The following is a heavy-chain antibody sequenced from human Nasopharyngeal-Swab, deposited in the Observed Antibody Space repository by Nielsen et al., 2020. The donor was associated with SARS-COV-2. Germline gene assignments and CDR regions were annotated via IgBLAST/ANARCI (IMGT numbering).Heavy chain of an antibody. D-gene: IGHD6-13*01. J-gene: IGHJ4*02. CDR2: IKQDGSEK. CDR1: GFTFSSYW. CDR3: ASLSSSSWFFDY. V-gene: IGHV3-7*01. Sequence: GESLKISCAASGFTFSSYWMSWVRQAPGKGLEWVANIKQDGSEKYYVDSVKGRFTISRDNAKNSLYLQMNSLRAEDTAVNYCASLSSSSWFFDYWGQGTLVTVSS.